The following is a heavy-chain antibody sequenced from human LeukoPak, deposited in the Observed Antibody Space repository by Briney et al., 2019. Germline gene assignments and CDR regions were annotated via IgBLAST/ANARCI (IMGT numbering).Heavy chain of an antibody. V-gene: IGHV3-15*01. CDR3: AKGARSSWFDP. D-gene: IGHD2-2*01. CDR2: IKAKTGGGTA. Sequence: GGSLRLSCAASGFTFNNAWMSWVRQAPGKGLEWVGRIKAKTGGGTADYTTPVKGRFVISRDDSKNTLYLQMNSLRAEDTAVYYCAKGARSSWFDPWGQGTLVTVSS. CDR1: GFTFNNAW. J-gene: IGHJ5*02.